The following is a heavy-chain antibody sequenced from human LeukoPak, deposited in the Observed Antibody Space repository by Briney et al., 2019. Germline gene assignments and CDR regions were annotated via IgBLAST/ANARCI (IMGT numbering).Heavy chain of an antibody. CDR2: INPNSGGT. J-gene: IGHJ3*02. Sequence: GASVKVSCKASGYTFTGYYMHWVRQAPGQGLEWMGWINPNSGGTNYAQKFQGRVTMTRDTSISTTYMELSRLRSDDTAVYYCAMAYYDIWSGYSPLDAFDIWGQGTMVTVSS. D-gene: IGHD3-3*01. V-gene: IGHV1-2*02. CDR1: GYTFTGYY. CDR3: AMAYYDIWSGYSPLDAFDI.